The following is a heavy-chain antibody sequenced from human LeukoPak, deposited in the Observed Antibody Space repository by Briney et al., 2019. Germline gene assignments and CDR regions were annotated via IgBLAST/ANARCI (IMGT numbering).Heavy chain of an antibody. Sequence: SETLSLTCTVSHVSISTYYWSWIRQPPGKGLEWMGYIPYSGSTNYNPSLKSRVTISVDTSKRQLSLMLRSVTAADTAVYYCARDIYGSGHGWFDTWGQGRLVTVSS. V-gene: IGHV4-59*01. CDR1: HVSISTYY. CDR3: ARDIYGSGHGWFDT. CDR2: IPYSGST. D-gene: IGHD3-10*01. J-gene: IGHJ5*02.